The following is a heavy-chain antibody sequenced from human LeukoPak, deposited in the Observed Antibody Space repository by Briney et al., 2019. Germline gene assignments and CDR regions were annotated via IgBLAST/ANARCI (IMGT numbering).Heavy chain of an antibody. CDR1: GYTFTSYY. Sequence: SVKVSCKASGYTFTSYYMHWVRQAPGQGLEWMGGIIPIFGTANYAQKFQGRVTITADESTSTAYMELSSLRSEDTAVYYCARALSGSYSPYYFDYWGQGTLVTVSS. CDR3: ARALSGSYSPYYFDY. J-gene: IGHJ4*02. CDR2: IIPIFGTA. D-gene: IGHD1-26*01. V-gene: IGHV1-69*13.